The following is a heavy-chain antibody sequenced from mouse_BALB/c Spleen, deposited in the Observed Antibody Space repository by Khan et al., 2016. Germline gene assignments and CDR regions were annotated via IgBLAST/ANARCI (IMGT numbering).Heavy chain of an antibody. V-gene: IGHV5-6-5*01. CDR2: ITSGDTT. J-gene: IGHJ4*01. D-gene: IGHD2-12*01. CDR3: ARGDLRSFYVMDY. Sequence: EVELVESGGVLVKPGGSLKLSCAASGFTFSNYVMSWVRQTPEKRLEWVASITSGDTTYYPDSLKGRFIISRDDVRNILYLQMSSLRSEDTAMYYCARGDLRSFYVMDYWGQGTSVTVSS. CDR1: GFTFSNYV.